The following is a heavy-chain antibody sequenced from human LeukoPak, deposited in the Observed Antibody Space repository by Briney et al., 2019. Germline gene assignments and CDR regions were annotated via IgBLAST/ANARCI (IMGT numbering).Heavy chain of an antibody. CDR1: GGSITSGGYY. CDR3: ARDVPKRAPYGVDV. D-gene: IGHD2-2*01. J-gene: IGHJ6*02. V-gene: IGHV4-31*03. CDR2: INYRGSP. Sequence: SENLSLTCSVSGGSITSGGYYWSWIRQHPGKGLEWIGYINYRGSPDYNPSLKSRLSISLDTSRNQFSLKLTSVTAADTAVYYCARDVPKRAPYGVDVWGQGTTVTVSS.